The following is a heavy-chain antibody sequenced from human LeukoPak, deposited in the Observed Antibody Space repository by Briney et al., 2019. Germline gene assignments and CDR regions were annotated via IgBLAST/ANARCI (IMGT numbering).Heavy chain of an antibody. CDR1: GYTFTSYG. Sequence: ASVRVSCKASGYTFTSYGISWVRQAPRQGLEWMGWISAYNGNTNYAQKLQGRVTMTTDTSTSTAYMELRSLRSDDTAVYYCARAGGSSSWPYNWFDPWGQGTLVTVSS. V-gene: IGHV1-18*01. D-gene: IGHD6-13*01. CDR3: ARAGGSSSWPYNWFDP. J-gene: IGHJ5*02. CDR2: ISAYNGNT.